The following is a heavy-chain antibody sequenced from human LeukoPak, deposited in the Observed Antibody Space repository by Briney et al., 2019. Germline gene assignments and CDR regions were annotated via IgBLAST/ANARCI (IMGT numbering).Heavy chain of an antibody. CDR3: ARGWDVYEPVAENNWFDP. D-gene: IGHD6-19*01. J-gene: IGHJ5*02. V-gene: IGHV7-4-1*02. CDR2: INTSTGNP. CDR1: GYTFTNYV. Sequence: ASVKVSCKASGYTFTNYVMNWVRQAPGQGLEWMGWINTSTGNPTYAQGSTGRSVFSLDTSVSTAYLQISSLKAEDTAVYYCARGWDVYEPVAENNWFDPWGQGTLVTVSS.